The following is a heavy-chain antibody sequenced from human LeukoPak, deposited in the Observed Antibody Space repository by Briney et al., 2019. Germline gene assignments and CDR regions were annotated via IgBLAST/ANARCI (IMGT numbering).Heavy chain of an antibody. CDR3: ARGDYGDYERAFDI. CDR1: GFTFSSYS. D-gene: IGHD4-17*01. V-gene: IGHV3-21*01. Sequence: GGSLRLYCAASGFTFSSYSMNWVRQAPGKGLEWVSSISSSSSYIYYADSVKGRFTISRDNAKNSLYLQMNSLRAEDTAVYYCARGDYGDYERAFDIWGQGTMVTVSS. CDR2: ISSSSSYI. J-gene: IGHJ3*02.